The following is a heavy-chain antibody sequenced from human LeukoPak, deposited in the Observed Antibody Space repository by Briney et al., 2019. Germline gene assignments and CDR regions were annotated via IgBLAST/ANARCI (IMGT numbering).Heavy chain of an antibody. J-gene: IGHJ4*02. D-gene: IGHD3-10*01. V-gene: IGHV3-23*01. Sequence: GGSLRLSCAASGFTFSSYAMSWVRQAPGKGLEWVSAISGSGGSTYYADSVKGRFTISRDNSKNTLYLQMNSLRAEDTAVYYCAKDQSGYYGSGSYYNAQSFDYWGQGTLVTVSS. CDR1: GFTFSSYA. CDR2: ISGSGGST. CDR3: AKDQSGYYGSGSYYNAQSFDY.